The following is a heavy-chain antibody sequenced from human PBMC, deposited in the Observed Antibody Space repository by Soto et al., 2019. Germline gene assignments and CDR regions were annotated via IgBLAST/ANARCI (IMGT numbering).Heavy chain of an antibody. CDR1: GFTFSSYA. CDR3: AKDQEVVPAAILDY. Sequence: EVQLLESGGGLVQPGGSLRLSCAASGFTFSSYAMSWVRQAPGKGLEWVSAISGSGGSTYYADSVKGRFTISRDNSKNTLYLQMNSLRAEGTAVYYCAKDQEVVPAAILDYWGQGTLVTVSS. D-gene: IGHD2-2*01. J-gene: IGHJ4*02. V-gene: IGHV3-23*01. CDR2: ISGSGGST.